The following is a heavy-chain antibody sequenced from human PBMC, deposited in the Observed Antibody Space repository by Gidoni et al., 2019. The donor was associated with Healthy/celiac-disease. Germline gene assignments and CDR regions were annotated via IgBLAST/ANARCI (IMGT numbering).Heavy chain of an antibody. CDR3: ARHIVGATTLLEDY. V-gene: IGHV5-10-1*01. Sequence: SPSFQGHVTISADKSISTAYLQWSSLKASDTAMYYCARHIVGATTLLEDYWGQGTLVTVSS. J-gene: IGHJ4*02. D-gene: IGHD1-26*01.